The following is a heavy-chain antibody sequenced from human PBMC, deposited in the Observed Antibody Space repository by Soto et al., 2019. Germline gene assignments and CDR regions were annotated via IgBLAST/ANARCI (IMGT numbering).Heavy chain of an antibody. J-gene: IGHJ4*02. D-gene: IGHD3-10*02. CDR1: GYTFTSYD. V-gene: IGHV1-8*01. CDR3: ARAPPDYVDLDY. Sequence: QVQLVQSGAEVKKPGASVKVSCKASGYTFTSYDINWVRQATGQGLEWMGWMNPNSGNTGYAQKFEGRVTTTRDTSRGTAYKELSSLRSEDTAVYYCARAPPDYVDLDYWGQGTLVTVSS. CDR2: MNPNSGNT.